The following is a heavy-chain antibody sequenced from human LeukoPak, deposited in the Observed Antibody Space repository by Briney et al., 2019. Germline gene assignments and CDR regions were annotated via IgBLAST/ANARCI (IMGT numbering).Heavy chain of an antibody. Sequence: SETLSLTCAVYGGSFSGYYWSWIRQPPGKGLEWIGEINHSGSTNYNPSLKSRVTISVDTSKNQFSLKLSSVTAADTAVYYCARWDTGGNYFDYWSQGTLVTVSS. J-gene: IGHJ4*02. D-gene: IGHD3-16*01. CDR1: GGSFSGYY. V-gene: IGHV4-34*01. CDR2: INHSGST. CDR3: ARWDTGGNYFDY.